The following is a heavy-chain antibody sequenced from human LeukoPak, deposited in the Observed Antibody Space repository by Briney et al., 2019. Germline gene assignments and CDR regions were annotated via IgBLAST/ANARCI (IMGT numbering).Heavy chain of an antibody. CDR1: DGSISSGGYY. CDR3: ARARDYGGNLYYFDY. V-gene: IGHV4-31*01. D-gene: IGHD4-23*01. J-gene: IGHJ4*02. Sequence: SETLSLTCTVSDGSISSGGYYWSWIRQHPGKGLEWIGYIYYSGSTYYNPSLKSQVTISVDTSKNQFSLKLSSVTAADTAVYYCARARDYGGNLYYFDYWGQGTLVTVSS. CDR2: IYYSGST.